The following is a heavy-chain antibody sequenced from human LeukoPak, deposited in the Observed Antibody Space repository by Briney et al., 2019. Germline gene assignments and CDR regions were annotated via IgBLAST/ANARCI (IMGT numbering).Heavy chain of an antibody. V-gene: IGHV3-11*01. CDR1: GFTFSDYY. CDR3: AREFEQELPLDY. CDR2: ISSSGSTI. J-gene: IGHJ4*02. Sequence: GGSLRLSCAASGFTFSDYYMSWVRQAPGKGLGWVSYISSSGSTIYYADSVKGRFTISRDNAKNSLYLQMNSLRAEDTAVYYCAREFEQELPLDYWGQGTLVTVSS. D-gene: IGHD6-13*01.